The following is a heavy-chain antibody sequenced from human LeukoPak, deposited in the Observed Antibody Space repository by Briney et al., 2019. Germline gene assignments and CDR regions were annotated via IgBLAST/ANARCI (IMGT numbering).Heavy chain of an antibody. CDR1: GFTFSSSA. Sequence: PGGSLRLSCAASGFTFSSSAMSWVRQAPGKGLEWVSAISTDAGETHYADSVKGRFTISRDNSKNTVSLQMSSLRAEDTALYYCAKGSGNGYGSGPFDYWGQGTLVTVSS. J-gene: IGHJ4*02. CDR3: AKGSGNGYGSGPFDY. D-gene: IGHD3-10*01. CDR2: ISTDAGET. V-gene: IGHV3-23*01.